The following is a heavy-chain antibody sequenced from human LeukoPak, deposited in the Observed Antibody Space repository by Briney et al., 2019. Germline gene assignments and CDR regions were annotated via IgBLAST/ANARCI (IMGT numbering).Heavy chain of an antibody. CDR1: EFTFSNYG. J-gene: IGHJ4*02. CDR3: ATGLWTYGY. Sequence: GGSLRLSCAASEFTFSNYGIHWLRQAPGKGLEWVANIKQDGSEKYYVDSVKGRFTISRDNARNSLYLQMNSLRAEDTAVFYCATGLWTYGYWGQGTLVTVSS. CDR2: IKQDGSEK. D-gene: IGHD3-10*01. V-gene: IGHV3-7*03.